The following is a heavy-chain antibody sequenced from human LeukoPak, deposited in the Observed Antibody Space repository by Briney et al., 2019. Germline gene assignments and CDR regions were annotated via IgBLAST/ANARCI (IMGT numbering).Heavy chain of an antibody. CDR1: GGSISSYY. J-gene: IGHJ3*02. V-gene: IGHV4-59*12. Sequence: SETLSLTCTVSGGSISSYYWSWIRQPPGKGLEWIGYIYYSGSTNYNPSLKSRVTMSVDTSKNQFSLKLSSVTAADTAVYYCARVVSQGAFDIWGQGTMVTVSS. CDR2: IYYSGST. CDR3: ARVVSQGAFDI. D-gene: IGHD1-14*01.